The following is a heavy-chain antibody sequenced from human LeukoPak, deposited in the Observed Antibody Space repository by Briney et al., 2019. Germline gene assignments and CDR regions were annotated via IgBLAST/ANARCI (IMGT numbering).Heavy chain of an antibody. D-gene: IGHD3-3*01. CDR2: INPSGGST. CDR1: GYIFTNHD. V-gene: IGHV1-46*01. J-gene: IGHJ4*02. CDR3: AKWGGVRPGGRDAFWSDPFDH. Sequence: ASVKVSCKASGYIFTNHDMHWVRQAPGQGLEWVGIINPSGGSTRYAQKFQGRLTMTRDTSTSTVYMELSSLSSEDTAVYYCAKWGGVRPGGRDAFWSDPFDHWGQGTLVTVSS.